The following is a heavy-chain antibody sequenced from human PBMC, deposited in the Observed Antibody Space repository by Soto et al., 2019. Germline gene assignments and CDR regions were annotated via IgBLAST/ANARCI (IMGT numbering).Heavy chain of an antibody. Sequence: QVQLVQSGAEVKKPGSSVKVSCKASGGTFSSYAISWVRQAPGQGLEWMGGIIPIFGTANYAHKFQGRVTITADESTSTAYMELSSLRSEDTAVYYCARDRDDNDSSGYKWFDPWGQGTLVTVSS. J-gene: IGHJ5*02. CDR1: GGTFSSYA. CDR2: IIPIFGTA. D-gene: IGHD3-22*01. V-gene: IGHV1-69*12. CDR3: ARDRDDNDSSGYKWFDP.